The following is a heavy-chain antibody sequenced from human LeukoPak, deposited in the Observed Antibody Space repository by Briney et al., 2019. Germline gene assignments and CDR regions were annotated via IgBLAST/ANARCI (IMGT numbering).Heavy chain of an antibody. D-gene: IGHD3-9*01. CDR2: IYSGGST. J-gene: IGHJ5*02. Sequence: PGGSLRLSCAASGFTVSSNYMSWFRQAPGKGLEWVSVIYSGGSTYYADSVKGRFTISRDNSKNTLYLQMNSLRAEDTAVYYCARVAGTIFDWFDPWGQGTLVTVSS. V-gene: IGHV3-53*01. CDR3: ARVAGTIFDWFDP. CDR1: GFTVSSNY.